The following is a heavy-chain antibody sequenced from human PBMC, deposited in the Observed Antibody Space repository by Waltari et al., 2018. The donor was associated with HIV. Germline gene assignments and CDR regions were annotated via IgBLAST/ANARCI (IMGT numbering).Heavy chain of an antibody. CDR1: GGSFSGYY. D-gene: IGHD3-22*01. CDR2: INHSGST. J-gene: IGHJ3*02. Sequence: QVQLQQWGAGLLKPSETLSLTCAVYGGSFSGYYWSWIRQPPGKGLEWIGEINHSGSTNYNPSLKSRVTISVDTSKNQFSLKLSSVTAADTAVYYCARTPLHYDSLGVKRAFDIWGQGTMVTVSS. CDR3: ARTPLHYDSLGVKRAFDI. V-gene: IGHV4-34*01.